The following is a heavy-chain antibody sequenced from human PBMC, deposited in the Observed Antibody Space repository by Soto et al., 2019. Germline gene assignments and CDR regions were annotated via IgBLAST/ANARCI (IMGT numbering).Heavy chain of an antibody. CDR3: AMMASEYINSVDQ. CDR1: GFTCNAYA. D-gene: IGHD4-4*01. Sequence: DVQLLESGGGLVQQGGSLSLSCAASGFTCNAYAMTWVRQAPGKGLEWVSAIGGSGGNSYYAGSVRCRFTISRDNSKETVYLDMNSLRVEDTAVYYCAMMASEYINSVDQWGQGILVSVSS. CDR2: IGGSGGNS. V-gene: IGHV3-23*01. J-gene: IGHJ4*02.